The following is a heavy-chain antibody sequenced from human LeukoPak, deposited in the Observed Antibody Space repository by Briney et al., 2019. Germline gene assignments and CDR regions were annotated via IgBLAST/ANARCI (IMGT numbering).Heavy chain of an antibody. V-gene: IGHV3-20*04. Sequence: GGSLRLSCTASGFTFNAYAMNWVRQAPGKGLEWVSGINWNGGSTDYADSVKGRFTISRDNAKNSLYLEMNSLRVEDTAFYYCAGVERGATTDYWGQGTLVTVSS. D-gene: IGHD1-26*01. CDR1: GFTFNAYA. CDR3: AGVERGATTDY. J-gene: IGHJ4*02. CDR2: INWNGGST.